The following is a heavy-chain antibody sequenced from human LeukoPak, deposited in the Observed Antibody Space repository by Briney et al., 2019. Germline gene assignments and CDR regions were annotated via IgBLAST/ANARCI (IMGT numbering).Heavy chain of an antibody. CDR2: IYYSGST. CDR3: ALIVVVPAAILDY. D-gene: IGHD2-2*01. CDR1: GGSISSYY. V-gene: IGHV4-59*12. J-gene: IGHJ4*02. Sequence: PSETLSLTCTVSGGSISSYYWSWIRQPPGKGLEWIGYIYYSGSTNYNPSLKSRVTISVDTSKNQFSLKLSSVTAADTAVYYCALIVVVPAAILDYWGQGTLVTVSS.